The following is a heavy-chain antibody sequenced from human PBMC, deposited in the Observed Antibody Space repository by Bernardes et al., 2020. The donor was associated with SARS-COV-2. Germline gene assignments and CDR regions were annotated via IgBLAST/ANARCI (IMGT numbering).Heavy chain of an antibody. D-gene: IGHD1-26*01. CDR2: VFGRGTF. Sequence: SETLSLTRSVSGASLSANSDYWGWIRQPPGKGLEWIGSVFGRGTFYYNSSLTSRLSMSVDTSQNQFSLTLRSVAAADTAVYYCAHGHRVGVVQYYFDYWGQGALVTVSS. J-gene: IGHJ4*02. CDR1: GASLSANSDY. V-gene: IGHV4-39*01. CDR3: AHGHRVGVVQYYFDY.